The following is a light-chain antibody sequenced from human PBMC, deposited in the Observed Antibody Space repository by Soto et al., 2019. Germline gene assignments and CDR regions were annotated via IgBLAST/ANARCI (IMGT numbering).Light chain of an antibody. J-gene: IGLJ1*01. V-gene: IGLV2-14*01. CDR3: RSYTSSAYV. Sequence: QSALTQPASVSGSPGQSITISCTGTSSDVGGYNYVSWYQQHPGKAPKLMIYDVSNRPSGVSNRFSGSKSGNTASLTISGLQAEDEAYYYCRSYTSSAYVFGTGTKLTVL. CDR1: SSDVGGYNY. CDR2: DVS.